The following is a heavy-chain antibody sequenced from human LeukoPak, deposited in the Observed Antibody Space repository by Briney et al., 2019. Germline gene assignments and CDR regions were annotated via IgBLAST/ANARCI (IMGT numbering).Heavy chain of an antibody. CDR3: AKKVGLVSAPLYYFDV. Sequence: GGPLRLSCAASGFTFSSYAMSWVRQAPGKGLEWVSAISGPAGSWDYADSVKGRFTISRDNSKNTLFLQMNSLRADDTAIYYCAKKVGLVSAPLYYFDVWGQGTLVTVSP. V-gene: IGHV3-23*01. CDR2: ISGPAGSW. J-gene: IGHJ4*02. D-gene: IGHD5/OR15-5a*01. CDR1: GFTFSSYA.